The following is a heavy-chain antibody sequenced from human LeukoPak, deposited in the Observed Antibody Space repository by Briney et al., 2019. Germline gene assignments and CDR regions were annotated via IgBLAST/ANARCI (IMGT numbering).Heavy chain of an antibody. D-gene: IGHD6-13*01. Sequence: SVKVSCKASGYTFTGYYMHWVRQAPGQGLEWMGGIIPIFGTANYAQKFQGRVTITADESTSTAYMELSSLRSEDTAVYYCARVTLGYSRSGDNYYYYGMDVWGQGTTVSVSS. CDR2: IIPIFGTA. CDR3: ARVTLGYSRSGDNYYYYGMDV. J-gene: IGHJ6*02. CDR1: GYTFTGYY. V-gene: IGHV1-69*13.